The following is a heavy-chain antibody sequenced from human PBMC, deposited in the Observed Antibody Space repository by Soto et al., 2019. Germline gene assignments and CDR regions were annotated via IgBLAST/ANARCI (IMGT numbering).Heavy chain of an antibody. CDR1: GGSISSYY. D-gene: IGHD6-19*01. Sequence: SETLSLTCTVSGGSISSYYWSWIRQPPGKGLEWIGYIYYSGSTNYNPSLKSRVTISVDTSKNQFSLKLSSVTAADTAVYYCARQDSSGWYGSIDYWGQGTLVTVSS. CDR2: IYYSGST. V-gene: IGHV4-59*08. J-gene: IGHJ4*02. CDR3: ARQDSSGWYGSIDY.